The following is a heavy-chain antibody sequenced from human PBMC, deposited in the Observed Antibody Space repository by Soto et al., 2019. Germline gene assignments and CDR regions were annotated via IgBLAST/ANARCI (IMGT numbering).Heavy chain of an antibody. CDR2: INPSGGST. CDR3: ARAKWRGDLPEYYYGMDV. J-gene: IGHJ6*02. CDR1: GYTFTSYY. Sequence: ASVKVSCKASGYTFTSYYMHWVRQAPGQGLEWMGIINPSGGSTSYAQKFQGRVTMTRDTSTSTVYMELSSLRSEDTAVYYCARAKWRGDLPEYYYGMDVWGQGTTVTVSS. D-gene: IGHD3-10*01. V-gene: IGHV1-46*01.